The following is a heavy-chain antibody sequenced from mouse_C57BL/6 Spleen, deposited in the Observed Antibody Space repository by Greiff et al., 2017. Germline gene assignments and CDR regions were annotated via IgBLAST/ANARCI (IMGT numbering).Heavy chain of an antibody. D-gene: IGHD2-4*01. CDR1: GFTFSNYW. V-gene: IGHV6-3*01. J-gene: IGHJ3*01. CDR3: TGDDYDGACAY. Sequence: EVKVEESGGGLVQPGGSMKLSCVASGFTFSNYWMNWVRQSPEKGLEWVAQIRLKSDNYATHYAESVKGRFTISRDDSKSSVYLQMNNLRAEDTGIYYCTGDDYDGACAYWGQGTLVTVSA. CDR2: IRLKSDNYAT.